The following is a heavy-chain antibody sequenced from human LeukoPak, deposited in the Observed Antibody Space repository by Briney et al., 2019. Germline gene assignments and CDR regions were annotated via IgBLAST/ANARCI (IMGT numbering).Heavy chain of an antibody. J-gene: IGHJ4*02. CDR2: IYYSGST. CDR1: GGSISSYH. Sequence: SETLSLTCTVSGGSISSYHWSWIRQPPGKGLEWIGYIYYSGSTNYNPSLKSRVTISVDTSKNQFSLKLSSVTAADTAVYYCARQIGAGRWSFDYWGQGTLVTVSS. D-gene: IGHD4-23*01. V-gene: IGHV4-59*08. CDR3: ARQIGAGRWSFDY.